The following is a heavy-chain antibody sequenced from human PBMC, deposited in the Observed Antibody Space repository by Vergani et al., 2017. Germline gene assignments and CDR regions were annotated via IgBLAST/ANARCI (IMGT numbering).Heavy chain of an antibody. D-gene: IGHD4-17*01. Sequence: QVQLQESGPGLVKPSETLSLTCTVSGGSISSYYWSWIRQPPGKGLEWIGYIYYSGSTNYNPSLKSRVTISVDTSKNQFSLKLSSVTAADTAVYYCARVVTTSYYYYYYGMDVWGQGTTVTVSS. J-gene: IGHJ6*02. CDR3: ARVVTTSYYYYYYGMDV. V-gene: IGHV4-59*01. CDR2: IYYSGST. CDR1: GGSISSYY.